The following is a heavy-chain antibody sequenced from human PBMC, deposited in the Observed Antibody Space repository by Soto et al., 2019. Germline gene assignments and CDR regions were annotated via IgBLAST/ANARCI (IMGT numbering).Heavy chain of an antibody. CDR3: ARAVGDPLYYLDY. CDR1: SDSISSYY. CDR2: TDYSGNT. D-gene: IGHD6-19*01. Sequence: QVQLQESGPGLVRPSETLSLTCTVSSDSISSYYWIWIRQSPGKGLEWIGYTDYSGNTNYNPSLKSRVTIPGDTSKHQFSLRLSSVTAADTAVYYCARAVGDPLYYLDYWGQGTLVTVSS. V-gene: IGHV4-59*08. J-gene: IGHJ4*02.